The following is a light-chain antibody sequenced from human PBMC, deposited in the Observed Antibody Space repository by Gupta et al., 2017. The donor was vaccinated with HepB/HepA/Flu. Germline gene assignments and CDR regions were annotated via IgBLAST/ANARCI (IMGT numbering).Light chain of an antibody. CDR1: ERINIY. J-gene: IGKJ5*01. V-gene: IGKV3-11*01. CDR3: QQRDKWPIT. Sequence: EIVLTQSPATLSLSPGERATLSCRASERINIYIGWYQQKPGQAPRLLIDDASNRATGIPARFSGSGSETEFTLTISSREPEDVAVYYCQQRDKWPITFGQGTRLDIK. CDR2: DAS.